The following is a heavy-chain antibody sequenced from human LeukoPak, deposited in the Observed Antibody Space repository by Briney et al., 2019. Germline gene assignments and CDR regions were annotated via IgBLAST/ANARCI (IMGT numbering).Heavy chain of an antibody. Sequence: SETLSLTCAVYGGSLNGHYWSWIRQPPGKGLEWIGESGHRGGTKFNPSLKSRVTISADTSKNQFSLRMSSVTAADTAIYYCAKNGQSGFSFDPWGQGTLVTVSS. CDR2: SGHRGGT. V-gene: IGHV4-34*01. CDR1: GGSLNGHY. D-gene: IGHD2-8*01. CDR3: AKNGQSGFSFDP. J-gene: IGHJ5*02.